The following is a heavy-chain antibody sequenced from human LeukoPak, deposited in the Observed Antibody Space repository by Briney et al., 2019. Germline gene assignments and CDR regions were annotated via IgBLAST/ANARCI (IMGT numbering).Heavy chain of an antibody. Sequence: PGGSLRLSCAASGFTFNSYEMNWVRQAPGKGLEWASYVSSSGSTIYYADSVEGRFTISRDNARNSLYLQMNSLRAEDTAVYYCARDFRRDYVWGSHRYTGPYWGQGTLVTVSS. CDR3: ARDFRRDYVWGSHRYTGPY. V-gene: IGHV3-48*03. CDR2: VSSSGSTI. J-gene: IGHJ4*02. D-gene: IGHD3-16*02. CDR1: GFTFNSYE.